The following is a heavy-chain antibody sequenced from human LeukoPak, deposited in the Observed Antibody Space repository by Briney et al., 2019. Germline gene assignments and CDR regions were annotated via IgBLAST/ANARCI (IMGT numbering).Heavy chain of an antibody. Sequence: TGGSLRLSCAASGFTFSSYWMTWVRQAPGKGLEWVANIKQGGSEKYYVDSVKGRFTISRDNAKNSLYLQMNSLRAEDTAVYYCVRVRGDYNFDYWGQGTLVTVSS. J-gene: IGHJ4*02. CDR2: IKQGGSEK. CDR3: VRVRGDYNFDY. CDR1: GFTFSSYW. D-gene: IGHD4-17*01. V-gene: IGHV3-7*01.